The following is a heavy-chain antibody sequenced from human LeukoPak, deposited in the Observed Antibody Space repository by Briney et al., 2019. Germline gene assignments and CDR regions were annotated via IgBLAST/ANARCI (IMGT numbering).Heavy chain of an antibody. J-gene: IGHJ4*02. CDR3: AKDITRRPAVRDYYDSSGYPIGAFDY. CDR1: GFTFSSYG. CDR2: ISSSNSNI. D-gene: IGHD3-22*01. Sequence: GGSLRLSCAASGFTFSSYGMNWVRQAPGKGLECVSSISSSNSNIYYADSVKGRFTISRDNAKNSLYLQMNSLRAEDTALYYCAKDITRRPAVRDYYDSSGYPIGAFDYWGQGTLVTVSS. V-gene: IGHV3-21*04.